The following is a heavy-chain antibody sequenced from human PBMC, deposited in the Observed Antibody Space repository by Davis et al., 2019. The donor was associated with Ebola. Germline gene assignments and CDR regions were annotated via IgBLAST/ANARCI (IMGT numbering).Heavy chain of an antibody. J-gene: IGHJ4*02. CDR2: IKQDGSEK. V-gene: IGHV3-7*03. D-gene: IGHD4-17*01. Sequence: GESLKISCAASGFTFSSYWMSWVRQAPGKGLEWVANIKQDGSEKYYVDPVKGRFTISRDNSKNTLYLQMNSLRAEDTAVYYCAQPGGTTVTTAVDYWGQGTLVTVS. CDR1: GFTFSSYW. CDR3: AQPGGTTVTTAVDY.